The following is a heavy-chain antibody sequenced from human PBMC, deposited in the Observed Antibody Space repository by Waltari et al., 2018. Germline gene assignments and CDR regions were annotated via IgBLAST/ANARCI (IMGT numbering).Heavy chain of an antibody. CDR2: IYYSGAT. CDR1: GGSINNYY. J-gene: IGHJ4*02. D-gene: IGHD3-22*01. V-gene: IGHV4-59*01. CDR3: AGGSGYYYDSTFDY. Sequence: QVQLQESGPGLLRPSETPSLTCTVPGGSINNYYWSWIRQPPGKGLEWIGYIYYSGATNYSPSLKSRVTISLDTSKSQFSLKLSSVTAADTGVYYCAGGSGYYYDSTFDYWGQGTLVTVSS.